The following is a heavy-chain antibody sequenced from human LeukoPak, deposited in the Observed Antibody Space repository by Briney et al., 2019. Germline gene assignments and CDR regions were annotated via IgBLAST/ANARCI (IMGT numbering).Heavy chain of an antibody. CDR2: IYYSGST. CDR3: ARQGDYVDY. Sequence: PSETLSLTCTVSGGSISSGDYYWSWIRQPPGKGLEWIGYIYYSGSTNYNPSLKSRITISVDTSRNQFSLKLSSVTAADTAVYYCARQGDYVDYWGQGTLVTVSS. J-gene: IGHJ4*02. V-gene: IGHV4-30-4*01. CDR1: GGSISSGDYY.